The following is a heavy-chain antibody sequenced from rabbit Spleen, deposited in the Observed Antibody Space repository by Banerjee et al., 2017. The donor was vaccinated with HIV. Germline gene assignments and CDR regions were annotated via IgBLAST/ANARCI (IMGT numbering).Heavy chain of an antibody. Sequence: QSLEESGGDLVKPGASLTLTCIASGFSFSSDYYICWVRQAPGKGLEWIACIYGGDIHSTAYASWAKGRFTCSKTSSTTVTLQMTRLTAADTATYFCARDTGSSFSSYGMDLWGPGTLVTVS. V-gene: IGHV1S40*01. CDR1: GFSFSSDYY. J-gene: IGHJ6*01. CDR3: ARDTGSSFSSYGMDL. CDR2: IYGGDIHST. D-gene: IGHD8-1*01.